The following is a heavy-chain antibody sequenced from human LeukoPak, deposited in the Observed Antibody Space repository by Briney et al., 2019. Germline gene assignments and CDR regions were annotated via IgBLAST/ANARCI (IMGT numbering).Heavy chain of an antibody. CDR1: GYTFTTYA. CDR3: ARDPIGSRWPYYLDY. D-gene: IGHD6-13*01. J-gene: IGHJ4*02. V-gene: IGHV1-3*01. Sequence: ASVKVSCKASGYTFTTYAIHWVRQAPGQRLEWMGWINAGNGNTKYSQKFQARVTITRDTSASTAYMELSSLRSEDTVVYYCARDPIGSRWPYYLDYWGQGTLVTVSS. CDR2: INAGNGNT.